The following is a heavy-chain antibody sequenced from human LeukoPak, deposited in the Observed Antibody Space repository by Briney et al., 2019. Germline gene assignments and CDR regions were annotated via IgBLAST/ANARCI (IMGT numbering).Heavy chain of an antibody. CDR3: AKDTSAWWYHRAYMNV. CDR1: GFTFSDYA. D-gene: IGHD2-15*01. Sequence: PGGSLRLSCAASGFTFSDYAMSWVRRAPGGGLEWVSAISGRGDETFHADSVKGRFTTSRDNSKNTLSLQMSSLRVEDSAVYFCAKDTSAWWYHRAYMNVWGTGTTVTVSS. V-gene: IGHV3-23*01. CDR2: ISGRGDET. J-gene: IGHJ6*03.